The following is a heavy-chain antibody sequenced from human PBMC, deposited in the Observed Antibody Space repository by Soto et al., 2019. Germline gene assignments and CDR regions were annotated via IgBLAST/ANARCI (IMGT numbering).Heavy chain of an antibody. V-gene: IGHV4-34*01. Sequence: SETLSLTCAVYGGSFSGYYLSWIRQPPGKGLEWIGEINHSGSTNYNPSLKSRVTISVDTSKNQFSLKLSSVTAADTAVYYCARGPAYSSGWYSDYWGQGTLVTVSS. CDR2: INHSGST. CDR3: ARGPAYSSGWYSDY. J-gene: IGHJ4*02. CDR1: GGSFSGYY. D-gene: IGHD6-19*01.